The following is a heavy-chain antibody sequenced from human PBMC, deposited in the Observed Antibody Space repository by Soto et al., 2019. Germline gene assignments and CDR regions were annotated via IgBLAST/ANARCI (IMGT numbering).Heavy chain of an antibody. J-gene: IGHJ4*02. D-gene: IGHD4-17*01. V-gene: IGHV3-48*03. CDR1: GFTSSNYE. Sequence: PGGSLRLSCAASGFTSSNYEMNWVRQAPGKGLEWVSYISSSGSTIYYADSVKGRFTISRDNAKSSMFLQVSSLRADDTAIYYCARESRGGDYPLDYWGQGTLVTVSS. CDR2: ISSSGSTI. CDR3: ARESRGGDYPLDY.